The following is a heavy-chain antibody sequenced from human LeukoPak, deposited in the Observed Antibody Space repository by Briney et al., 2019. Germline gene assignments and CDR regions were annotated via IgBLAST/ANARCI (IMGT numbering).Heavy chain of an antibody. CDR1: GFTFDDYA. D-gene: IGHD3-10*01. J-gene: IGHJ4*02. V-gene: IGHV3-23*01. Sequence: PGGSLRLSCAASGFTFDDYAMHWVRQAPGKGLEWVSGISWNSGSTYYADSVKGRFTISRDNSKNTLYLQMNSLRAEDTAVYYCAKAYYGSGSYQGFVWGQGTLVTVSS. CDR2: ISWNSGST. CDR3: AKAYYGSGSYQGFV.